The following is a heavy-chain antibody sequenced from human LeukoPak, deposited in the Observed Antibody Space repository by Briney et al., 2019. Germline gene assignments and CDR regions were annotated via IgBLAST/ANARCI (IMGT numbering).Heavy chain of an antibody. CDR1: GGSISSGGYY. J-gene: IGHJ3*02. Sequence: SETLSLTCTVSGGSISSGGYYWSWIRQHPGKGLEWIGYIYYSGSTYYNPSLKSRVTISVDTSKNQFSLKLRSVTAADTAVYYCAGGIVVEAATPFAFDIWGQGTMVTVSS. CDR2: IYYSGST. CDR3: AGGIVVEAATPFAFDI. V-gene: IGHV4-31*03. D-gene: IGHD2-15*01.